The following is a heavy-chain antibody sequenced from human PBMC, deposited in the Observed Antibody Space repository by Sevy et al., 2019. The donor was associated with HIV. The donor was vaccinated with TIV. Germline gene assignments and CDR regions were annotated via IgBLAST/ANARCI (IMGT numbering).Heavy chain of an antibody. CDR3: AKDGTLTAIPSSSDY. Sequence: GGSLRLSCAASGFAFSGHVMSWVRQAPGKGLEWVAGICGRGGNTFYADSVKGRFTVSRDNSKNTVDLQMSSLRAEDTALYHCAKDGTLTAIPSSSDYWGRGTLVTVSS. CDR2: ICGRGGNT. CDR1: GFAFSGHV. J-gene: IGHJ4*02. D-gene: IGHD2-21*02. V-gene: IGHV3-23*01.